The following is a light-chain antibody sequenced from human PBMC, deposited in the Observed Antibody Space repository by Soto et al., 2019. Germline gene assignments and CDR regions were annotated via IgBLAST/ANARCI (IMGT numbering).Light chain of an antibody. CDR3: SSYASGSTVV. J-gene: IGLJ2*01. CDR2: DVS. Sequence: QSVLTQPASVSGSPGQSITISCTGTSSDVGGYNCVSWYQQHPGKAPKLMIYDVSNRPSGVSNRFSGSKSGNTASLTISGLQAEDEADYYCSSYASGSTVVFGGGTKLTVL. V-gene: IGLV2-14*01. CDR1: SSDVGGYNC.